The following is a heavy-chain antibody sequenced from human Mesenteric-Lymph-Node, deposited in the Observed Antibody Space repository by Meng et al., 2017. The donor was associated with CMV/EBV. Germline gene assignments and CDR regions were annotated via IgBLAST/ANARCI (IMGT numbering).Heavy chain of an antibody. CDR3: ARGYSGY. V-gene: IGHV1-8*02. CDR2: MNPNSGNT. CDR1: GYTFINYY. Sequence: ASVKVSCKASGYTFINYYMHWVRQATGQGLEWMGWMNPNSGNTGYAQKFQGRVTMTRNTSISTAYMELSSLRSEDTAVYYCARGYSGYWGQGTLVTVSS. J-gene: IGHJ4*02. D-gene: IGHD5-12*01.